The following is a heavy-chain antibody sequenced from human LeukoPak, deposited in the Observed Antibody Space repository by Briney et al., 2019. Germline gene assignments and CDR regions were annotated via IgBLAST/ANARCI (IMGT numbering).Heavy chain of an antibody. V-gene: IGHV3-7*01. CDR2: IKQDGSEK. J-gene: IGHJ4*02. CDR3: ARDLDDYGDHLCGY. Sequence: GGSLRLSCAASGFTFSDYYMSWIRQAPGKGLEWVATIKQDGSEKYYVDSVKGRFTISRDNAKNSLYLQMNTPRAEDTAVYYCARDLDDYGDHLCGYWGQGTLVTVSS. CDR1: GFTFSDYY. D-gene: IGHD4-17*01.